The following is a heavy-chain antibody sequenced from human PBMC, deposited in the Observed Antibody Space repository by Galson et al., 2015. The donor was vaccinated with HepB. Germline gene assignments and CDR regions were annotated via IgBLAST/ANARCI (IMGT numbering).Heavy chain of an antibody. J-gene: IGHJ6*03. V-gene: IGHV3-33*06. CDR3: AKDFVVRNYYYYMDV. CDR2: IWYDGNNK. CDR1: GFTFSSYG. D-gene: IGHD2-21*01. Sequence: SLRLSCAASGFTFSSYGMHWVRQTPGKGLEWVAVIWYDGNNKYYADSVKGRFTISRDNSKNTLYLQMNSLRAEDTAVYYCAKDFVVRNYYYYMDVWGKGTTVTVSS.